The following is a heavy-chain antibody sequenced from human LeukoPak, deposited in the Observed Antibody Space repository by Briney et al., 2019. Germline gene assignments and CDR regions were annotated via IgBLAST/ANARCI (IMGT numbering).Heavy chain of an antibody. J-gene: IGHJ5*02. CDR2: TYYRYKWYN. Sequence: SQTLSLTCAISGNSVSSNSAAWNWIRQSPSRGLEWLGRTYYRYKWYNDYAVSVKSRITINPDTSKNQFSLQLNSVTPADTAVYYCARDPSSGFNWFDPWGQGTLVTVSS. CDR3: ARDPSSGFNWFDP. CDR1: GNSVSSNSAA. V-gene: IGHV6-1*01. D-gene: IGHD6-19*01.